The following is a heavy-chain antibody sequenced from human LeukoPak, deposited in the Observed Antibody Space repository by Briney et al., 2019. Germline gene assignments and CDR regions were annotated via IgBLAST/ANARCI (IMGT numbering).Heavy chain of an antibody. J-gene: IGHJ3*02. CDR2: IIPIFGTA. Sequence: SVKVSCRASGGTFSSYAISWVRQAPGQGLEWMGGIIPIFGTANYAQKFQGRVTITADESTSTAYMELSSLRSEDTAVYYCASEPSTYYYDSSGSDAFDIWGQGTMVTVSS. CDR3: ASEPSTYYYDSSGSDAFDI. D-gene: IGHD3-22*01. CDR1: GGTFSSYA. V-gene: IGHV1-69*13.